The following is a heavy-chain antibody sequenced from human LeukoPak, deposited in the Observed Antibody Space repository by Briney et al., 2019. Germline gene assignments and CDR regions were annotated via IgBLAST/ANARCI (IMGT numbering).Heavy chain of an antibody. J-gene: IGHJ4*02. CDR2: ISSSGSTI. D-gene: IGHD3-9*01. CDR1: GFTFSSYE. Sequence: PGGSLRLSCAASGFTFSSYEMNWVRQAPGKGLEGVSYISSSGSTIYYADSVKGRFTISRDNAKNSLYLQMNSLRAEHTAVYYRARKLRYFDWSYFDYWGQGTLVTVSS. CDR3: ARKLRYFDWSYFDY. V-gene: IGHV3-48*03.